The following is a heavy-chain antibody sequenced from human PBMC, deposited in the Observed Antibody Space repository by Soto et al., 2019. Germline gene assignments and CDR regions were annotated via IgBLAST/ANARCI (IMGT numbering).Heavy chain of an antibody. CDR3: SRFGLEWLFGYYYYYGMDV. CDR1: GFTFSSYA. J-gene: IGHJ6*02. V-gene: IGHV3-21*01. CDR2: ISGSSSNT. D-gene: IGHD3-3*01. Sequence: GGSLRLSCAASGFTFSSYAMSWVRQAPGKGLEWVSAISGSSSNTNYADSVKGRFTISRDNAKNSLYLQMNSLRAEDTAVYYCSRFGLEWLFGYYYYYGMDVWGQGTTVTVSS.